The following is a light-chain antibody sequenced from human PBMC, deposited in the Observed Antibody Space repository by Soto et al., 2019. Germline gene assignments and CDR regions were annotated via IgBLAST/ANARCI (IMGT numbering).Light chain of an antibody. J-gene: IGKJ1*01. CDR3: KQYGHSSPWT. V-gene: IGKV3-20*01. CDR2: GAS. Sequence: EIVLTQSPGTLSLSPGERATLSCRASQSFPSKYLAWYQQKPGQAPRLLIYGASSRATGVPDRFSGSGSGKDFTLTISRLEPEDFAVYHCKQYGHSSPWTFGQGTKVEI. CDR1: QSFPSKY.